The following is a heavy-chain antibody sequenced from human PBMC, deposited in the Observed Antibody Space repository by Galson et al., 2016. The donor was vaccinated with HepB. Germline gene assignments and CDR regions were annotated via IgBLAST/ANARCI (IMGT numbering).Heavy chain of an antibody. Sequence: SLRLSCAASGFTFSTYAMTWVRQAPGKGLESIAYISSSGTVLYYAASAQGRFTISRDNAKKSLYLQMNSLRADDTGVYYCARDPDTSSKVDVWGHGTTVTVSS. D-gene: IGHD5-18*01. V-gene: IGHV3-11*01. CDR2: ISSSGTVL. J-gene: IGHJ6*02. CDR3: ARDPDTSSKVDV. CDR1: GFTFSTYA.